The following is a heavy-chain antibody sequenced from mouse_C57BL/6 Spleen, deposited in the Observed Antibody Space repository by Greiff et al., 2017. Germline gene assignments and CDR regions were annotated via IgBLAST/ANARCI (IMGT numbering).Heavy chain of an antibody. CDR2: IDPSDSYT. J-gene: IGHJ4*01. CDR1: GYTFTSYW. Sequence: VQLQQPGAELVKPGASVKLSCKASGYTFTSYWMQWVKQRPGQGLEWIGEIDPSDSYTNYNQKFKGKATLTVDTSSSTAYMQLSSLTSEDSAVYYCAMGGAMDYWGQGTSVTVSS. V-gene: IGHV1-50*01. CDR3: AMGGAMDY.